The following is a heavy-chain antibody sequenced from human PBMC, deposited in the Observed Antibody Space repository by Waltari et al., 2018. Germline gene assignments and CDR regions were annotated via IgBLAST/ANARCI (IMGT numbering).Heavy chain of an antibody. J-gene: IGHJ4*02. D-gene: IGHD3-10*01. V-gene: IGHV4-34*01. CDR2: INHSGST. CDR1: GGSFSGYY. Sequence: QVQLQQWGAGLLKPSETLSLTCAVYGGSFSGYYSSWIRQPPGKGLEWIGEINHSGSTNYNPSLKSRVTISVDTSKNQFSLKLSSVTAADTAVYYCARGRAYYYGSGSYPLDYWGQGTLVTVSS. CDR3: ARGRAYYYGSGSYPLDY.